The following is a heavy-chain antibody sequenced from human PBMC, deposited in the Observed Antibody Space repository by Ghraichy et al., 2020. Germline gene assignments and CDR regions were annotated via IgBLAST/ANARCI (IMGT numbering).Heavy chain of an antibody. D-gene: IGHD5-18*01. CDR3: AGGYSYGSTVPIIY. CDR1: GFTFSSYA. Sequence: GGSLRLSCAASGFTFSSYAMSWVRQAPGKGLEWVSAISGSGGSTYYADSVKGRFTISRDNSKNTLYLQMNSLRAEDTAVYYCAGGYSYGSTVPIIYWGQGTLVTVSS. CDR2: ISGSGGST. V-gene: IGHV3-23*01. J-gene: IGHJ4*02.